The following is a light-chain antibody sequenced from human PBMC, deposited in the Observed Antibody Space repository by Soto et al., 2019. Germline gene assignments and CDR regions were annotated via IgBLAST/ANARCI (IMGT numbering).Light chain of an antibody. CDR3: QQYGSSPRT. V-gene: IGKV3-20*01. J-gene: IGKJ4*01. Sequence: EIVLTQSPGTLSLSPGERATLSCRASQSVSSSYLAWYQQKPGQAPRLLIYGASSRATGIPDRFSGSGSGTDFTLTIRGLEPEDFAVYYCQQYGSSPRTFGGGTKVDIK. CDR2: GAS. CDR1: QSVSSSY.